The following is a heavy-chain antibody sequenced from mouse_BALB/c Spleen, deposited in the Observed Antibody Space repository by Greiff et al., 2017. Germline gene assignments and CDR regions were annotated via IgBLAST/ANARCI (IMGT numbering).Heavy chain of an antibody. CDR1: GDSITSGY. J-gene: IGHJ4*01. CDR2: ISYSGST. D-gene: IGHD2-14*01. V-gene: IGHV3-8*02. CDR3: ARNYRYAYYAMDY. Sequence: EVHLVESGPGLVKPSQTLSLTCSVNGDSITSGYWNWIRKFPGNKLEYMGYISYSGSTYYNPSLKSRISITRDTSKNQYYLQLNSVTTEDTATYYCARNYRYAYYAMDYWGQGTSVTVSS.